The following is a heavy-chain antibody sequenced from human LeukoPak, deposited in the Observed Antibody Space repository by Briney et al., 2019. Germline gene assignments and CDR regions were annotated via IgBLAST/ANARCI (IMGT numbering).Heavy chain of an antibody. CDR3: ARRAYSGSYYEYYFVY. CDR2: ISGSGGST. V-gene: IGHV3-23*01. D-gene: IGHD1-26*01. J-gene: IGHJ4*02. Sequence: PGGSLRLSCAASGFTFSSYAMSWVRQAPGKGLEWVSAISGSGGSTYYADSVKGRFTISRDNSKNTLYLQMNSLRAEDTAVYYCARRAYSGSYYEYYFVYWGQGTLVTVSS. CDR1: GFTFSSYA.